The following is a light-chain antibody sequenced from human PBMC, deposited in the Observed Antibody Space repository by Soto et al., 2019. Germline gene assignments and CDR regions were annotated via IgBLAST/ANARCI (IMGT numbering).Light chain of an antibody. J-gene: IGLJ2*01. CDR1: TSNIGNNT. CDR3: SSYISSSTFVV. V-gene: IGLV1-44*01. CDR2: HNH. Sequence: QSVLTQPPSASGTPGQRVTISCSGSTSNIGNNTVNWYQQLPGTAPKPLIHHNHQRPSGVPDRFSGSKSGNTASLTISGLQAEDEADYYCSSYISSSTFVVFGGGTKLTVL.